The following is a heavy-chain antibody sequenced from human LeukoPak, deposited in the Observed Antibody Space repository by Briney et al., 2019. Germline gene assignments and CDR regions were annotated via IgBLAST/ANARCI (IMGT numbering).Heavy chain of an antibody. D-gene: IGHD1-26*01. J-gene: IGHJ3*02. CDR3: ARRVGGDDAFDI. Sequence: GGSLRLSCAASVFTFNTYSVNWVRQAPGKGLEWVSSISSGSSYIIYAYSMKGRFTISSDSANTSLHLPMNKQRAEDTAVYYCARRVGGDDAFDIWGQGTKVTVSS. CDR2: ISSGSSYI. V-gene: IGHV3-21*01. CDR1: VFTFNTYS.